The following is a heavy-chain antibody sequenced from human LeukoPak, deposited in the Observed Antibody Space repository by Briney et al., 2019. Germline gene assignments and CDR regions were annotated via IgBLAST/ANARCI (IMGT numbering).Heavy chain of an antibody. CDR1: GFTFSSYS. V-gene: IGHV3-21*01. CDR2: ISSSSSSYI. Sequence: GGSLRLSCAASGFTFSSYSMNWVRQAPGKGLEWVSSISSSSSSYIYYADSVKGRFTISRDNAKNSLYLQMNSLRAEDTAVYYCARVPVPAANGVDIWGQGTMVTVSS. CDR3: ARVPVPAANGVDI. D-gene: IGHD2-2*01. J-gene: IGHJ3*02.